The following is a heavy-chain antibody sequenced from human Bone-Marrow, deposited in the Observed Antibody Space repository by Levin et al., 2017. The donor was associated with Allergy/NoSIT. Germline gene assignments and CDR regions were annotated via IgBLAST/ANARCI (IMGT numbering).Heavy chain of an antibody. CDR3: AFLSISRRDWSA. CDR2: IYYSGST. D-gene: IGHD3-3*02. Sequence: SQTLSLTCTVSGDSISNHYWSWIRQPPGKGLEWIGYIYYSGSTSYNPSLKSRVTISVDTSRNQFSLKLTSVNAADTAVYYCAFLSISRRDWSAWGQGTRVTVSP. J-gene: IGHJ3*01. CDR1: GDSISNHY. V-gene: IGHV4-59*11.